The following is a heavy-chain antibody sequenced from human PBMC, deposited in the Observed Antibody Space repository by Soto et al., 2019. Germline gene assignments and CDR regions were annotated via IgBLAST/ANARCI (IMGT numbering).Heavy chain of an antibody. Sequence: SQTLSLTCAISGDSVSSNSAAWNWIRQSPWRGLEWLGRTYYRSKWYNDYAVSVKSQITINPDTSKNQFSLQLNSVTPEDAAVYYCARGPRYCSGGSCYSLYWFDPWGQGTLVTVSS. V-gene: IGHV6-1*01. CDR2: TYYRSKWYN. CDR3: ARGPRYCSGGSCYSLYWFDP. CDR1: GDSVSSNSAA. J-gene: IGHJ5*02. D-gene: IGHD2-15*01.